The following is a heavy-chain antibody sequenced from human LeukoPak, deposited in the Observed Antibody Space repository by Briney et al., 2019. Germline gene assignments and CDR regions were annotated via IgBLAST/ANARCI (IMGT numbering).Heavy chain of an antibody. CDR2: ISGGGGET. J-gene: IGHJ4*02. CDR1: GFTFSSYS. D-gene: IGHD1-26*01. CDR3: AKGRTLVGGSTRSYDY. V-gene: IGHV3-23*01. Sequence: PGGSLRLSCAASGFTFSSYSMSWVRQAPGKGLEWVSVISGGGGETFYADSVKGRFTISGDNSKNTLYLQMNSLRVEDTAVYYCAKGRTLVGGSTRSYDYWGQGTLVTVSS.